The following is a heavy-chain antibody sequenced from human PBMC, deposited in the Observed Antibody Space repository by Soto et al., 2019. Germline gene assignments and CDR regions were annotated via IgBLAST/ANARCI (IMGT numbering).Heavy chain of an antibody. D-gene: IGHD2-2*01. Sequence: ASVKVSCKASGYTFTSYGISRVRQAPGQGLEWMGWISAYNGNTNYAQKLQGRVTMTTDTSTSTAYMELRSLRSDDTAVYYCARDWVVPAANDAFDIWGQGTMVTVSS. CDR2: ISAYNGNT. CDR1: GYTFTSYG. J-gene: IGHJ3*02. CDR3: ARDWVVPAANDAFDI. V-gene: IGHV1-18*01.